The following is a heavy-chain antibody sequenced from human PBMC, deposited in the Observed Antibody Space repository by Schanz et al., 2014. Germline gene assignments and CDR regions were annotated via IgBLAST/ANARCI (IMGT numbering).Heavy chain of an antibody. J-gene: IGHJ4*02. V-gene: IGHV3-23*04. CDR2: ISGSGGST. D-gene: IGHD6-25*01. Sequence: EVQLAESGGGLVQPGGSLRLSCAASGFTFSSYAMSWVRQAPGKGLEWVSAISGSGGSTYYADSVKGRFTISRDNSKNTLYLQMNSLRPEDTAVYYCAKVRYSSGWRGDYFDEWGQGTLLTVSS. CDR3: AKVRYSSGWRGDYFDE. CDR1: GFTFSSYA.